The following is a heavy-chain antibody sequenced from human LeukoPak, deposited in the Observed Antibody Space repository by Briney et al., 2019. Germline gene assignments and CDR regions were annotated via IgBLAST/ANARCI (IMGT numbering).Heavy chain of an antibody. V-gene: IGHV3-7*01. Sequence: GGSLRLSCAASGFSFSDYWMSWVRQAPGKGLEWVADIEPDGSGKTYVDSVKGRFTISRDNAQQSLYLQMDTLTAEDTAVYYCARGCSSTSCSGWFDPWGQGTLVTVSS. CDR2: IEPDGSGK. D-gene: IGHD2-2*01. CDR3: ARGCSSTSCSGWFDP. J-gene: IGHJ5*02. CDR1: GFSFSDYW.